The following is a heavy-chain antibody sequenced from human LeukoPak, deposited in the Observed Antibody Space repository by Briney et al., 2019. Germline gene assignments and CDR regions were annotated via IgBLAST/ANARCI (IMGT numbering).Heavy chain of an antibody. CDR2: IYSVGST. Sequence: PGGSLRLSCAASEFTVSSNYMTWVRQAPGKGLEWVSVIYSVGSTYYADSVEGRFTISRDNYKNTLYLQMNSLRAEDTAVYYCAKEASIIGTTYHYYYMDVWGKGTTVTVSS. CDR3: AKEASIIGTTYHYYYMDV. CDR1: EFTVSSNY. J-gene: IGHJ6*03. V-gene: IGHV3-53*01. D-gene: IGHD1-7*01.